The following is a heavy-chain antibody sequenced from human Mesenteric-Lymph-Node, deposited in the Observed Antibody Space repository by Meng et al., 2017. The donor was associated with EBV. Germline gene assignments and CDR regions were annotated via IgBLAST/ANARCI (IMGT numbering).Heavy chain of an antibody. J-gene: IGHJ2*01. CDR2: IYDGGFT. V-gene: IGHV4-4*02. CDR1: GGSISGSNW. Sequence: QVQLQGSGPVSVQPSGNLSLTVPGSGGSISGSNWWNWVRQPPGKGLEWIGEIYDGGFTNYNPSLKSRVTISLDKSKNQFSLKLTSVTAADTAVYYCARKDGNGWWYFDLWGRGTLVTVSS. CDR3: ARKDGNGWWYFDL. D-gene: IGHD6-19*01.